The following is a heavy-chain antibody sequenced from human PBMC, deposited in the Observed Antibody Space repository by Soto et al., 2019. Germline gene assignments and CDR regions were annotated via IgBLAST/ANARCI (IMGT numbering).Heavy chain of an antibody. CDR2: ISTYNGDT. Sequence: ASVKVSCKASGYTFTTSGIGWVRQAPGQGLEWMGWISTYNGDTNYARTFQGRVTMTTDTSTSTVYMELRSLRSDDTAVYYCVRVPGEARPGGVYNHYAMDVWGQGTTVTVSS. D-gene: IGHD3-16*01. J-gene: IGHJ6*02. CDR1: GYTFTTSG. CDR3: VRVPGEARPGGVYNHYAMDV. V-gene: IGHV1-18*01.